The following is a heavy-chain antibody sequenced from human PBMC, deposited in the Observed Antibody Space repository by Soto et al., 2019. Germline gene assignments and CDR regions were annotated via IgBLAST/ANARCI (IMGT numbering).Heavy chain of an antibody. V-gene: IGHV4-59*08. CDR3: ARLSGSSSLGHWFDP. Sequence: SETLSLTCTVSGDSISGYYWAWIRQSPGKGLEWIAYIYDVGTTNYNPSLKSRVNISRDTSKNQFSLIMNSVTAADTAVYYCARLSGSSSLGHWFDPWGQGTQVTVSS. J-gene: IGHJ5*02. D-gene: IGHD6-13*01. CDR2: IYDVGTT. CDR1: GDSISGYY.